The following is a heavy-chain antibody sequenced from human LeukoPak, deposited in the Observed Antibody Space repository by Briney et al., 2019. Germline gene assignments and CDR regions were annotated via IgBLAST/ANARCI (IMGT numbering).Heavy chain of an antibody. CDR2: IYHSGST. CDR3: ARMGHSSSWYVRSGVFDY. D-gene: IGHD6-13*01. V-gene: IGHV4-30-2*01. CDR1: GGSISSGGYS. Sequence: SETLSLTCAVSGGSISSGGYSWSWIRQPPGKGLEWIGYIYHSGSTYYNPSLKSRVTISVDTSKNQFSLKLSSVTAADTAVYYCARMGHSSSWYVRSGVFDYWGQGTLVTVSS. J-gene: IGHJ4*02.